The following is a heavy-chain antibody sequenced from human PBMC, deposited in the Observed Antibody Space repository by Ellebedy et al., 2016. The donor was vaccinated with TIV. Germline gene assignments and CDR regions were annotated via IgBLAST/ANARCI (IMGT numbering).Heavy chain of an antibody. CDR3: ARGGYCSRTSCYISWFDP. V-gene: IGHV3-74*01. J-gene: IGHJ5*02. D-gene: IGHD2-2*02. Sequence: GGSLRLXXAASGFTFSNYWMHWVRQAPGKGLVWVSHINNDGGDTTYADSVKGRFTISRDNAKNTLYLQMNSLTAEDTAVYYCARGGYCSRTSCYISWFDPWGQGTLVTVSS. CDR2: INNDGGDT. CDR1: GFTFSNYW.